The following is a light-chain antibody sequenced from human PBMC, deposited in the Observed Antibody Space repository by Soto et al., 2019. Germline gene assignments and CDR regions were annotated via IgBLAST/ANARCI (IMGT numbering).Light chain of an antibody. J-gene: IGKJ3*01. V-gene: IGKV3-20*01. CDR3: QMYGSF. CDR1: QTMNSKY. CDR2: GAS. Sequence: EIVLTQSPGTLSLSPGERAALSCRASQTMNSKYLAWYQQKPGQAPRLLIHGASSRATGIPDRFSGSGSGTDFTLTISRLQPEDFAVYYCQMYGSFFGPGTKVDVK.